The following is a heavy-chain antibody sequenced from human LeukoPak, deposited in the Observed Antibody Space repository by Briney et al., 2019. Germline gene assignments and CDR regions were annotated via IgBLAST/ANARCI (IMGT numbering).Heavy chain of an antibody. Sequence: GGSLRLSCAASGFTFSSYEMNWVRQAPGKGLEWVSYISSSSNTMYYADSVKGRFAISRDNAKNSLYLQMNSLRDEDTAVYYCARAFDYWGQGTLVAVSS. CDR3: ARAFDY. CDR2: ISSSSNTM. CDR1: GFTFSSYE. J-gene: IGHJ4*02. V-gene: IGHV3-48*03.